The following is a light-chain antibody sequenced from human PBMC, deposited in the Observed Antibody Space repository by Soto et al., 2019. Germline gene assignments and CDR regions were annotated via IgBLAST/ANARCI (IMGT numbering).Light chain of an antibody. Sequence: EIVTTQSPATLSVSPGERATLSCRASQSVSSNLAWYQQKPGQAPRLLIYGASTRATGIPARFSGSGSGTEFTLTISSLQSEDFAVYYCQQYNNWPPLYTFGQGTKVDSK. V-gene: IGKV3-15*01. J-gene: IGKJ2*01. CDR2: GAS. CDR3: QQYNNWPPLYT. CDR1: QSVSSN.